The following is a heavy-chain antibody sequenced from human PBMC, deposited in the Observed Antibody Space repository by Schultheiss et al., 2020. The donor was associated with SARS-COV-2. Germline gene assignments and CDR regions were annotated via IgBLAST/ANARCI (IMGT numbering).Heavy chain of an antibody. J-gene: IGHJ5*02. CDR2: IIPIFGTA. D-gene: IGHD6-13*01. CDR3: ARDLPSSSWFDP. Sequence: SVKVSCKASGGTFSSYAISWVRQAPGQGLEWMGGIIPIFGTANYAQKFQGRVTITADKSTSTAFMEIRSLRNDDTAIYYCARDLPSSSWFDPWGQGTLVTVSS. CDR1: GGTFSSYA. V-gene: IGHV1-69*06.